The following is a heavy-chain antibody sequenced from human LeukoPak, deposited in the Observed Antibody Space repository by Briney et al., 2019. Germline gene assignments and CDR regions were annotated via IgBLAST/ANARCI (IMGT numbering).Heavy chain of an antibody. CDR3: ARLRQAFGDQHVGWFDP. Sequence: SETLSLTCTVSGDSITTYYWTWIRQPPGKGLEWIGDIYNSGTTYNPSLKSRVTISADTYKNQFSLKVTSVTAADTAVYYCARLRQAFGDQHVGWFDPWGQGILVTVSS. V-gene: IGHV4-59*01. J-gene: IGHJ5*02. CDR1: GDSITTYY. D-gene: IGHD4-17*01. CDR2: IYNSGT.